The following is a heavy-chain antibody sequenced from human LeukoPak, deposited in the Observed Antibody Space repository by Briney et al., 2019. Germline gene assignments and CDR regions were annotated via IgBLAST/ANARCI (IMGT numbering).Heavy chain of an antibody. CDR2: INHSGST. CDR1: GGSFSGYY. V-gene: IGHV4-34*01. Sequence: SETLSLTCAVYGGSFSGYYWSWIRQPPGKGLEWIGEINHSGSTNYNPSLKSRVTISVDTSKNQSSLKLSSVTAADTAAYYCARGLSHFDYWGQGTLVTVSS. CDR3: ARGLSHFDY. J-gene: IGHJ4*02.